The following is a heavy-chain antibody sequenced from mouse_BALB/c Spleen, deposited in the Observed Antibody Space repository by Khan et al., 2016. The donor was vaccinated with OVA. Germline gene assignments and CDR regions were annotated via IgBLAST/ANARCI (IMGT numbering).Heavy chain of an antibody. Sequence: VQLQEPGAELARPGASVKLSCKTSGYTFTDFSINWVMQRTGQGLEWIGDIYPGRANTYYTEMFKGTATLTVDKSSSTAYIQLSSLTSANSAVYFCARSGSGSFGFWGQGTLVTVSA. D-gene: IGHD2-2*01. CDR2: IYPGRANT. CDR1: GYTFTDFS. J-gene: IGHJ3*01. V-gene: IGHV1-77*01. CDR3: ARSGSGSFGF.